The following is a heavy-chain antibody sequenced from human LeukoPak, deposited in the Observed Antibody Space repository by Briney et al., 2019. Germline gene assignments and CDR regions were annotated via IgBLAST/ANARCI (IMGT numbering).Heavy chain of an antibody. CDR3: AREPITMIGFDP. Sequence: PSETLSLTCTVSGGSISSSSYYWGWIRQPPGKGLEWIGSIYYSGSTYYNPSLKSRVTISVDTSKNQFSLKLSSVTAADTAVYYCAREPITMIGFDPWSQGTLVTVSS. V-gene: IGHV4-39*01. D-gene: IGHD3-22*01. CDR2: IYYSGST. J-gene: IGHJ5*02. CDR1: GGSISSSSYY.